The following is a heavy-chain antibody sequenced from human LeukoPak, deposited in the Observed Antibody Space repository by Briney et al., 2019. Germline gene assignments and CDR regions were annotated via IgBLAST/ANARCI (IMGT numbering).Heavy chain of an antibody. CDR3: ARALETYYYDSSGYSHFDY. J-gene: IGHJ4*02. CDR2: ISAYNGST. D-gene: IGHD3-22*01. CDR1: GYTFTSYG. Sequence: ASVKVSCKASGYTFTSYGISWVRQAPGQGLEWMGWISAYNGSTNYAQKLQGRVTMTTDTSTSTAYMELRSLRSDDTAVYYCARALETYYYDSSGYSHFDYWGQGTLVTVSS. V-gene: IGHV1-18*01.